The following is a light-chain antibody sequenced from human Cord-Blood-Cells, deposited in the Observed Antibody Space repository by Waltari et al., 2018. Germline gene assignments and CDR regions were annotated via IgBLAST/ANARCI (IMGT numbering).Light chain of an antibody. CDR2: GAS. Sequence: EIVMTQPPATLSVSPGERATLSCRASQSVSSNLAWYQQKPGQAPRLLIYGASTRATGIPARFSGSGSGTEFTLIISSLQSEDFAVYYCQQYNNWPYTFGQGTKLEIK. CDR3: QQYNNWPYT. J-gene: IGKJ2*01. CDR1: QSVSSN. V-gene: IGKV3-15*01.